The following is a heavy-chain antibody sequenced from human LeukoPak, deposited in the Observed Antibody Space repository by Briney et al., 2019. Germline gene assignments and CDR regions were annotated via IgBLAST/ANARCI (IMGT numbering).Heavy chain of an antibody. J-gene: IGHJ4*02. CDR2: IYYSGST. Sequence: SGTLSLTCAVSGGSISSSNWWSWVRQHPGKGLEWIGYIYYSGSTYYNPSLKSRVTISVDTSKNQFSLKLSSVTAADTAVYYCARGPGITGTTRFDYWGQGTLVTVSS. V-gene: IGHV4-4*02. CDR3: ARGPGITGTTRFDY. D-gene: IGHD1-20*01. CDR1: GGSISSSNW.